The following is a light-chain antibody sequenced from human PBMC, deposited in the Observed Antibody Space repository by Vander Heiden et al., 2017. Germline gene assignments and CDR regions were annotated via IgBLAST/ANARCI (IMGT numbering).Light chain of an antibody. Sequence: QSVLTQPPSASGTPGQRVTISCSGSRSNIGSNYVYGYQQLPGTAPKLLIYRNNQRPSGVPDRFSGSKSGTSASLAISGLRSEDEADYYCAAWDDSLSGRLVFGGGTKLTVL. CDR2: RNN. CDR1: RSNIGSNY. CDR3: AAWDDSLSGRLV. J-gene: IGLJ2*01. V-gene: IGLV1-47*01.